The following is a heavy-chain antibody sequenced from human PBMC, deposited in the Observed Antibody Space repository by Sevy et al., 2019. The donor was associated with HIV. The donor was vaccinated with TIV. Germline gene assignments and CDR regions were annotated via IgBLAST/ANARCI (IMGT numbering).Heavy chain of an antibody. CDR1: GFTFSNYF. CDR3: ARGDYYGSLYYFDY. CDR2: ISSGSSYI. Sequence: GGSLRLSCAASGFTFSNYFMNWVRQAPGKGLEWVSSISSGSSYIFYADLLKGRFTISRDNAENSLYLHMNSLRAEDTAVYYCARGDYYGSLYYFDYWGPGTLVTVSS. V-gene: IGHV3-21*01. D-gene: IGHD3-10*01. J-gene: IGHJ4*02.